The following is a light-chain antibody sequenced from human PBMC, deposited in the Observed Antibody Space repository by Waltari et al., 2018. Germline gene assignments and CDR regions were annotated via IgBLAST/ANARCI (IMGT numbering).Light chain of an antibody. Sequence: QSALTQPRSVSGSPGQSVTISCTGTSSDVGGNNYVSWYQQHPGKAPKLMINDVSKRPSGVPDRFSGSKSGKTASLTISGLQAEDEADYSCCSYAGSYTWVFGGGTKLTVL. CDR2: DVS. CDR1: SSDVGGNNY. CDR3: CSYAGSYTWV. J-gene: IGLJ3*02. V-gene: IGLV2-11*01.